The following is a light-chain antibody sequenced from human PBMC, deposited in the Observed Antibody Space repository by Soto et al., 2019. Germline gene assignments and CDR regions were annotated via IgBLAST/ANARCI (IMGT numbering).Light chain of an antibody. CDR3: QQRNNWQA. CDR2: DAS. J-gene: IGKJ5*01. Sequence: EIVLTQSPATLSLSPGERASLTRRASQSVSNFLAWYQHKPGQAPRLLIYDASVRATGVPARFSGSGSGTDFSLTISSLEPEDFAVYYCQQRNNWQAFGQGTRLEIK. V-gene: IGKV3D-11*02. CDR1: QSVSNF.